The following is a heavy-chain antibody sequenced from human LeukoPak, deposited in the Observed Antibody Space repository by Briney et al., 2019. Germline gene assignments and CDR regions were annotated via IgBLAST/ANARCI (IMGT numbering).Heavy chain of an antibody. CDR2: ISGSGGTS. V-gene: IGHV3-23*01. CDR1: GFTFSSHA. D-gene: IGHD6-19*01. CDR3: AKDRLVHDY. J-gene: IGHJ4*02. Sequence: GESLRLSCAASGFTFSSHAKSWVRMPPAKGQGWVYAISGSGGTSYYANSVKSRFAISRDNSYNTLYLQMTSLRAEDTAVYFCAKDRLVHDYWGQGTLVTVSS.